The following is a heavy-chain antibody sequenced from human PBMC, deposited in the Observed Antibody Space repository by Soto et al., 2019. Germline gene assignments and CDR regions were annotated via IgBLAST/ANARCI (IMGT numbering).Heavy chain of an antibody. CDR3: AREDRDRETGLVPAAIDGMDV. J-gene: IGHJ6*02. Sequence: QVKLVQSGAEVKKPGSSVKVSCKASGGTFSRYSITWVRQAPGHGLEWIGRIIPIFGIASYAQKFQGRVTITADETTRPAYMELSSLRSDDTAVYYCAREDRDRETGLVPAAIDGMDVWGQGTTVTVSS. CDR1: GGTFSRYS. CDR2: IIPIFGIA. V-gene: IGHV1-69*08. D-gene: IGHD2-2*01.